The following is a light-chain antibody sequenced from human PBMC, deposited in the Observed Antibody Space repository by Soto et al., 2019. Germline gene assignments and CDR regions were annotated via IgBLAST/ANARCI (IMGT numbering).Light chain of an antibody. Sequence: DIHMNHSPSSLSASVGDIVTITCRASQSISSYLNWYQQKPGKAPKLLIYAASSLQSGVPSRFSGSGSGTDFTLTISSLQPEDFATYYCQQSYSTSWTFGQGTKV. J-gene: IGKJ1*01. CDR1: QSISSY. CDR2: AAS. V-gene: IGKV1-39*01. CDR3: QQSYSTSWT.